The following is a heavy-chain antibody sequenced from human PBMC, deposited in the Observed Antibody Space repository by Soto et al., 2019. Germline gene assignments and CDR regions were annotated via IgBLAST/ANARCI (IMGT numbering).Heavy chain of an antibody. V-gene: IGHV5-51*01. CDR1: GYSFTSYW. D-gene: IGHD6-6*01. CDR2: IYPGDSDT. Sequence: GESLKISCKGSGYSFTSYWIGWVRQMPGKGLEWMGIIYPGDSDTRYSPSFQGQVTISADKSISTAYLQWSSLKASDTAMYYCARRLGIAARTKRNYYYYYYMDVWGKGTTVTVSS. CDR3: ARRLGIAARTKRNYYYYYYMDV. J-gene: IGHJ6*03.